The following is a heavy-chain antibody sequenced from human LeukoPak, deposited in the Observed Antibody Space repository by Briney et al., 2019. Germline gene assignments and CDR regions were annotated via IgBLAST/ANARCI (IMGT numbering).Heavy chain of an antibody. J-gene: IGHJ6*03. CDR2: IYSDDTT. CDR1: GFTVSGNY. D-gene: IGHD1-1*01. CDR3: ARDNSDWNDLYYYYYYYMDV. V-gene: IGHV3-53*01. Sequence: GGSLRLSCAVSGFTVSGNYMSWIRQAPGKGLEWVSLIYSDDTTLYADSVKGRFTISRDISKNTLYLQMSSLRAEDTAVYYCARDNSDWNDLYYYYYYYMDVWGKGTTVTVSS.